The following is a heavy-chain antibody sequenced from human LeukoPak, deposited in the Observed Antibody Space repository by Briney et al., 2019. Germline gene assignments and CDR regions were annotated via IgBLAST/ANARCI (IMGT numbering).Heavy chain of an antibody. CDR2: ISSGSGYI. D-gene: IGHD6-13*01. CDR1: GFTFSSYS. J-gene: IGHJ4*02. CDR3: AREADNSSSWYLVGY. V-gene: IGHV3-21*04. Sequence: GGSLRLSCVASGFTFSSYSMNWVRQAPGKGLEWVSAISSGSGYIYYADSVKGRFTISRDNAKNSLYLQMNSLRAEDTAVYYCAREADNSSSWYLVGYWGQGTLVTVSS.